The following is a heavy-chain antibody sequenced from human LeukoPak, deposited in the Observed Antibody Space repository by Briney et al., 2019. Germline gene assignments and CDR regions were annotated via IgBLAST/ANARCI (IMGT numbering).Heavy chain of an antibody. CDR2: INPNSGRA. D-gene: IGHD2-21*01. CDR3: ARDVYRFLRWNFDS. J-gene: IGHJ5*01. Sequence: ASVKVSCKASGYTLNAYYMHWVRQAPGQGLEWIGWINPNSGRANYAQKFQGRVNMTRDTSASAVHLELSGLRSDDTAVYFCARDVYRFLRWNFDSWGQGTLITVSS. V-gene: IGHV1-2*02. CDR1: GYTLNAYY.